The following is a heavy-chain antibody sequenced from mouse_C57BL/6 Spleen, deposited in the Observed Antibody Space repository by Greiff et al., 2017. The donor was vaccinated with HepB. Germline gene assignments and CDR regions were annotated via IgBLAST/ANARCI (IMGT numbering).Heavy chain of an antibody. Sequence: EVQLQESGPGLVKPSQSLSLTGTVTGYSITSGYGWNWIRQFPGNKLEWIGYISYSGSTNYNPSFKSRTSLTRDTSKNQFFLQLNSVTTEDTATYYCARTARIKYWGQGTTLTVSA. CDR3: ARTARIKY. J-gene: IGHJ2*01. CDR2: ISYSGST. CDR1: GYSITSGYG. V-gene: IGHV3-1*02. D-gene: IGHD1-2*01.